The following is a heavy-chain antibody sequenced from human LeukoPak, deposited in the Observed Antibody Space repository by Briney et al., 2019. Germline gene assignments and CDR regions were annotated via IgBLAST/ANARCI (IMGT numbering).Heavy chain of an antibody. V-gene: IGHV3-21*01. CDR2: ISSSSSYI. D-gene: IGHD5-24*01. CDR1: GFTFSSYS. CDR3: ARARESGMATKGLGAFDI. Sequence: GGSLRLSCAASGFTFSSYSMNWVRQAPGKGLEWVSSISSSSSYIYYADSVKGRFTISRDNAKNSLYLQMNSLRAEDTAVYYCARARESGMATKGLGAFDIWGQGTMVTVSS. J-gene: IGHJ3*02.